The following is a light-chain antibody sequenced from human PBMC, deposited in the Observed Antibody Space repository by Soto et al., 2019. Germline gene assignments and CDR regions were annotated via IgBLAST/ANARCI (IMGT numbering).Light chain of an antibody. J-gene: IGLJ2*01. CDR3: SSYAGSNNPVV. CDR1: SSDVGGYNY. CDR2: EVS. V-gene: IGLV2-8*01. Sequence: QSALTQPPSASGSPGQSVTISCTGTSSDVGGYNYVSWYQQHRGKAPKLMVYEVSKRPSGVPDRLSGSKSGNTASLTVSGLQAEDEADYYCSSYAGSNNPVVFGGGTKLSVL.